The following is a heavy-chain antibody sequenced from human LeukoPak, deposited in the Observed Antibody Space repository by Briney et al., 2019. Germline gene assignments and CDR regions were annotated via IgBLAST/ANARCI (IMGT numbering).Heavy chain of an antibody. J-gene: IGHJ2*01. Sequence: PSETLSLTCTVSGGSISSYYWSWIWQPPGKGLEWIGYIYYSGSTNYNPSLKSRVTISIDTSKNQFSLKLSSVTAADTAVYYCARDFIGRYWYFDLWGRGTLVTVSS. CDR2: IYYSGST. CDR1: GGSISSYY. CDR3: ARDFIGRYWYFDL. D-gene: IGHD3-16*02. V-gene: IGHV4-59*01.